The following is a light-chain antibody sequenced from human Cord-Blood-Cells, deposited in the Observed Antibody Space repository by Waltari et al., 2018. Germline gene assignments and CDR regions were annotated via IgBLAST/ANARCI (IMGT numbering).Light chain of an antibody. CDR3: QVWYSSSYQRV. CDR1: TLRRNS. Sequence: YVLTQPPSVSVAPGTTARPTCGGDTLRRNSLHRYPRKPGQASVLVIYYDSDRRSGIPERFSGSNSGNTATLTISRVEAGDEADDFCQVWYSSSYQRVFGGGTKRTVL. V-gene: IGLV3-21*04. CDR2: YDS. J-gene: IGLJ3*02.